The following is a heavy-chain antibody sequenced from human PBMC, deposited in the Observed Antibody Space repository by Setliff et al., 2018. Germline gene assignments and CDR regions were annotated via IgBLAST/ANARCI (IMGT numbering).Heavy chain of an antibody. CDR2: IYYTGIT. CDR3: VRTFNGSPADR. Sequence: SETLSLTCTVSGDAINTPTYHWGWVRQPPGKGLEWIGLIYYTGITYYNPSLKSRVTISEDMSENQISLKLNPVTAADTAVYYCVRTFNGSPADRWGQGTLVTVSS. CDR1: GDAINTPTYH. D-gene: IGHD2-8*01. V-gene: IGHV4-39*01. J-gene: IGHJ5*02.